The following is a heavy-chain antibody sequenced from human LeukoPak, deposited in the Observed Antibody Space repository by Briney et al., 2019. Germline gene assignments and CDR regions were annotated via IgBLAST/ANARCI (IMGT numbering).Heavy chain of an antibody. CDR2: ISGSGGST. J-gene: IGHJ4*02. Sequence: GGSLRLSCAASGFTFSSYGMSWVRQAPGKGLEWVSAISGSGGSTYYADSVKGRFTISRDNSKNTLYLQMNSLRAEDTAVYYCARGPPRYYGSGSSTPLGYWGQGTLVTVSS. CDR3: ARGPPRYYGSGSSTPLGY. V-gene: IGHV3-23*01. CDR1: GFTFSSYG. D-gene: IGHD3-10*01.